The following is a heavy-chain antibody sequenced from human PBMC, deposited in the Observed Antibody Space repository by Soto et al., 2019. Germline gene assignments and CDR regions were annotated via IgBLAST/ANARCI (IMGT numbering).Heavy chain of an antibody. Sequence: QVQLVQSGAEVQKPGSSVKVSCKASGGTFSSYAISWVRQAPGQGLEWMGGIIPIFGTANYAQKFQGRVTITADESTSTAFMELSRRRSEDTAVYYCARSFSSSGWRQWGMDVWGQGPTVTVSS. CDR3: ARSFSSSGWRQWGMDV. CDR1: GGTFSSYA. V-gene: IGHV1-69*01. CDR2: IIPIFGTA. J-gene: IGHJ6*01. D-gene: IGHD6-19*01.